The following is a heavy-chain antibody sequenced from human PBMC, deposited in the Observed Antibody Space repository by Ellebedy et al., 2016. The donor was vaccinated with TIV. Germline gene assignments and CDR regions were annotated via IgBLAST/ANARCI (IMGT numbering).Heavy chain of an antibody. J-gene: IGHJ6*02. CDR1: GGSISSGGYY. CDR3: ARGLKPLVVINYYYYGMDV. Sequence: SEALSLTCTVSGGSISSGGYYWSWIRQHPGKGLEWIGYIYYSGSTYYNPSLKSRVTISVDTSKNQFSLKLSSVTAADTAVYYCARGLKPLVVINYYYYGMDVWGQGTTVTVSS. V-gene: IGHV4-31*03. D-gene: IGHD3-22*01. CDR2: IYYSGST.